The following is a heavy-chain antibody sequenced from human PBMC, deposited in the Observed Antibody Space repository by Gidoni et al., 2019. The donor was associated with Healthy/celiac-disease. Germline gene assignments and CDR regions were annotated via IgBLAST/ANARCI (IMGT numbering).Heavy chain of an antibody. CDR2: IWYDGSNK. Sequence: QVQLVESGGGVVQPGRSLRLSCAASGFTFSSYGMHWVRQVPGTGLEWVAVIWYDGSNKYYADSVKGRFTISRDNSKNTLYLQMNSLRAEDTAVYYCARDGDYGGNPTRDYYYGMDVWGQGTTVTVSS. V-gene: IGHV3-33*01. CDR3: ARDGDYGGNPTRDYYYGMDV. CDR1: GFTFSSYG. D-gene: IGHD4-17*01. J-gene: IGHJ6*02.